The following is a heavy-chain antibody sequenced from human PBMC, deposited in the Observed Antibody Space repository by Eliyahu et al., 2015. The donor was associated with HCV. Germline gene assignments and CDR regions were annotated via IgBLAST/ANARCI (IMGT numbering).Heavy chain of an antibody. Sequence: QVQLQESGPGLVKPSETLSLTCAAPGGXIXSYYWSWIRQPPGKGLEWIGYIHYSGSTNCNPSLKSRVTISVDTSKNQFSLKLSSVTAADTAVYYCASGGGGIAVTGTGGWFDPWGQGTLVTVSS. V-gene: IGHV4-59*01. CDR2: IHYSGST. CDR3: ASGGGGIAVTGTGGWFDP. CDR1: GGXIXSYY. D-gene: IGHD6-19*01. J-gene: IGHJ5*02.